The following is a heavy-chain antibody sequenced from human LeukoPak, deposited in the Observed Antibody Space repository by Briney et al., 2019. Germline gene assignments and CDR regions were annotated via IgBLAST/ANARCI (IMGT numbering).Heavy chain of an antibody. V-gene: IGHV1-2*02. D-gene: IGHD1-1*01. Sequence: WASVKVSCKASGYTFTGYYMHWVRQAPGQGLEWMGWINPNSGGTNYAQRFQDRVTMTRDTSISTAYMELSRLRSDDTAVYYCARDQVQLEREDWFDPWGQGTLVTVSS. CDR1: GYTFTGYY. CDR2: INPNSGGT. CDR3: ARDQVQLEREDWFDP. J-gene: IGHJ5*02.